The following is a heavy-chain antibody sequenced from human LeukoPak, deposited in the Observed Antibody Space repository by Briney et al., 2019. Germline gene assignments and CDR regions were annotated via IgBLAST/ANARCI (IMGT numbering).Heavy chain of an antibody. Sequence: GSLRLSCAASGFTFSSYGMHWIRQPPGKGLEWIGSISNSGSTYYNPSLKSRVTISVDTSNNQFSLKLSSVTAADTAVYYSATTTIRLGYWGQGTLVTVSS. CDR2: ISNSGST. V-gene: IGHV4-38-2*01. J-gene: IGHJ4*02. CDR1: GFTFSSYG. D-gene: IGHD1-26*01. CDR3: ATTTIRLGY.